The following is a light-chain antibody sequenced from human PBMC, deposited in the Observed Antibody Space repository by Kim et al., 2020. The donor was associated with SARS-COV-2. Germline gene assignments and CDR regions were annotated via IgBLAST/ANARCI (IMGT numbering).Light chain of an antibody. CDR3: KVCDSSSDHPHGV. V-gene: IGLV3-21*04. CDR1: KHGSNS. Sequence: GSTAMISRGRNKHGSNSVHWYQQQPGQAPGLVIYYDSDRTSGMPERFSVSNSGTTAAVNISRAEASDQADYYSKVCDSSSDHPHGVFGGGTQLTVL. CDR2: YDS. J-gene: IGLJ2*01.